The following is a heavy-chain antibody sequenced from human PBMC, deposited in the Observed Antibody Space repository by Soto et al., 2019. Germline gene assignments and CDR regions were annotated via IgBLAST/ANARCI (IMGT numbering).Heavy chain of an antibody. D-gene: IGHD6-19*01. J-gene: IGHJ4*02. V-gene: IGHV1-58*01. CDR1: GFTFTRSA. CDR3: AAARGDRSGYYVDD. Sequence: QMQLVQSGPEVKKPGTSVKVSCKASGFTFTRSAVQWVRQARGQRLEWIGCIVVGSGNTNYAQKCQERVTITSHMSTSTVYLDLSSLRSEDTAVYYCAAARGDRSGYYVDDWGQGTLVTVSS. CDR2: IVVGSGNT.